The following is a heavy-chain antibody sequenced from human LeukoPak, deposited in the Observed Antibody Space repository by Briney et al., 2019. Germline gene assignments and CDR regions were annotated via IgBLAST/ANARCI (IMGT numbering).Heavy chain of an antibody. D-gene: IGHD1-20*01. CDR3: ARMINPYNWNDEDLGFDY. Sequence: ASVKVSCKASGYTFTSYAMHRVRQAPGQRLEWMGWINAGDGNTKYSQKFQGRVTITRDTSASTAYMELSSLRSEDTAVYYCARMINPYNWNDEDLGFDYWGQGTLVTVSS. CDR1: GYTFTSYA. CDR2: INAGDGNT. J-gene: IGHJ4*02. V-gene: IGHV1-3*01.